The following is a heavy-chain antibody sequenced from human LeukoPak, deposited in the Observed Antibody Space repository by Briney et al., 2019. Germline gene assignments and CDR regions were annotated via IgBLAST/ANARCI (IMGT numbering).Heavy chain of an antibody. D-gene: IGHD3-3*01. CDR3: ARSLITYYDFWTPGY. V-gene: IGHV3-23*01. CDR2: ISGSGGST. Sequence: GGSLRLSCAASGFTFSSYGMSWVRQAPGKGLEWVSAISGSGGSTYYADSVKGRFTISRDNSKNTLYLQMNSLRAEDTAVYYCARSLITYYDFWTPGYWGQGTLVTVSS. J-gene: IGHJ4*02. CDR1: GFTFSSYG.